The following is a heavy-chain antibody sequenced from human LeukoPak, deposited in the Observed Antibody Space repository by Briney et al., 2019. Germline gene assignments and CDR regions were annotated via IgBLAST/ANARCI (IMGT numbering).Heavy chain of an antibody. CDR3: ARGTRYCTSTSCRPYYFDY. D-gene: IGHD2-2*01. Sequence: SETLSLTCTVSGGSISSYYWSWIRQPPGKGLEWIGRIYTSWSTNYNPSLKSRVTISVDTSKNQFSLKLSSVTAADTAVYYCARGTRYCTSTSCRPYYFDYWGQGTLVTVSS. CDR1: GGSISSYY. J-gene: IGHJ4*02. V-gene: IGHV4-4*07. CDR2: IYTSWST.